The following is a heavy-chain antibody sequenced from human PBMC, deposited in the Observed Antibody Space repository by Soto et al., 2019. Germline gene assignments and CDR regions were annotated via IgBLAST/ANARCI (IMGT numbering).Heavy chain of an antibody. CDR2: IYYSGST. D-gene: IGHD4-17*01. CDR1: GGSISSSSYY. J-gene: IGHJ4*02. CDR3: ARVGYGDYGYYFEY. Sequence: SETLSLTCTVSGGSISSSSYYWGWIRQPPGKGLEWIGSIYYSGSTYYNPSLKSRVTISVDTSKNQFSLKLSSVTAADTAVYYCARVGYGDYGYYFEYWGQGTLVTVSS. V-gene: IGHV4-39*01.